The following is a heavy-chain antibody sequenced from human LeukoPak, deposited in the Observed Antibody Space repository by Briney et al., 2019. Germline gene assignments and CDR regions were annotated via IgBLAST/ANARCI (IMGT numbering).Heavy chain of an antibody. V-gene: IGHV3-48*03. CDR3: ARDVDIVLVVAAKSFDY. Sequence: SGGSLRLSCAASGFTFSSYEMNWVRQAPGKGLEWVSYISSSGRTIKDADSVKGRFTISRDNAKNSLYLQMNSLRAEDTAVYYCARDVDIVLVVAAKSFDYWGQGTLVTVSS. CDR1: GFTFSSYE. CDR2: ISSSGRTI. D-gene: IGHD2-15*01. J-gene: IGHJ4*02.